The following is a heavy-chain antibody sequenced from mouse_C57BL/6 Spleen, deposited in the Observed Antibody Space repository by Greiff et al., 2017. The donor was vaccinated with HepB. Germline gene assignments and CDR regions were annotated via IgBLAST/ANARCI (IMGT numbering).Heavy chain of an antibody. Sequence: EVQLQQSGPVLVKPGASVKMSCKASGYTFTDYYMNWVKQSHGKSLEWIGVINPYNGGTSYNQKFKGKATLTVDKSSSTAYMELNSLTSEDSAVYYCARGDIYYGSSYVGYWGQGTTLTVSS. V-gene: IGHV1-19*01. D-gene: IGHD1-1*01. CDR2: INPYNGGT. CDR1: GYTFTDYY. CDR3: ARGDIYYGSSYVGY. J-gene: IGHJ2*01.